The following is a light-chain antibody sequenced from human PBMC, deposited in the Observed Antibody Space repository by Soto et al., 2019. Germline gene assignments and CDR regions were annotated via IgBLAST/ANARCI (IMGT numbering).Light chain of an antibody. CDR1: QSINNW. CDR2: DAS. CDR3: QQYNSYSST. J-gene: IGKJ1*01. V-gene: IGKV1-5*01. Sequence: DIQMTQSPSTLSASVGDRVAITCRASQSINNWLAWYQLKPGKAPKLLIYDASSLESGVPSRFSGSGSGTEFTLTISSLQPDDFATYYCQQYNSYSSTFGQGTKVDIK.